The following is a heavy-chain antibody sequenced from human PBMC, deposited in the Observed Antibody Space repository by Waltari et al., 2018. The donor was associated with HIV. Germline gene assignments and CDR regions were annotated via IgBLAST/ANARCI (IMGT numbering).Heavy chain of an antibody. Sequence: QVQLVESGGGVVQPGRSLRLSCAASGFIFNNFGMHWVRQAPGKGLEWVAVISFEGSNKYYADSVKGRFTVSRDKSKNTLFLQMNSLRAEDTALYYCAKDSAGATSYYYYVMDVWGQGTTVTVSS. V-gene: IGHV3-30*18. CDR2: ISFEGSNK. J-gene: IGHJ6*02. D-gene: IGHD3-10*01. CDR3: AKDSAGATSYYYYVMDV. CDR1: GFIFNNFG.